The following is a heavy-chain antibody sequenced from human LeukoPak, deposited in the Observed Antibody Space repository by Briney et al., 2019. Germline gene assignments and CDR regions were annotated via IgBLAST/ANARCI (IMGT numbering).Heavy chain of an antibody. J-gene: IGHJ5*02. CDR1: GGTFSSYA. CDR2: IIPIFGTA. CDR3: ARRYSYGPDNWFDP. Sequence: SVKVSCKASGGTFSSYAISWVRQAPGQGLEWMGGIIPIFGTANYARKFQGRVTITADESTSTAYMELSSLRSEDTAVYYCARRYSYGPDNWFDPWGQGTLVTVSS. V-gene: IGHV1-69*01. D-gene: IGHD5-18*01.